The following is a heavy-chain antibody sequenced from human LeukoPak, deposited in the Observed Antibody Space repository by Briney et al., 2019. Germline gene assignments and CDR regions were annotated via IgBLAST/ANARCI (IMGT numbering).Heavy chain of an antibody. CDR2: IIPIFGTA. V-gene: IGHV1-69*13. Sequence: ASVTVSCTASGYTFTIYGISWVRQAPGQGLEWMGGIIPIFGTANYAQKFQGRVTFTADESTSTDYMELSSLRSDDTAVYYCARAPGRFLEWLSNQHFDYWGQGTLVTVSS. J-gene: IGHJ4*02. CDR1: GYTFTIYG. D-gene: IGHD3-3*01. CDR3: ARAPGRFLEWLSNQHFDY.